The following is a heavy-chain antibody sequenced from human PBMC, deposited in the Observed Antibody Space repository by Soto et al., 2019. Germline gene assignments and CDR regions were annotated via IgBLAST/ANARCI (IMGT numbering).Heavy chain of an antibody. V-gene: IGHV3-23*01. D-gene: IGHD6-13*01. CDR1: GFTFSSYA. CDR2: ISGSGGST. J-gene: IGHJ4*02. Sequence: GGSLRLSCAASGFTFSSYAMSWVRQAPGKGLEWVSAISGSGGSTYYADSVKGRFTISRDNSKNTLYLQMNSLRAEDTAVYYCAKGSSSWYERYYFDYWGQGTLVTVSS. CDR3: AKGSSSWYERYYFDY.